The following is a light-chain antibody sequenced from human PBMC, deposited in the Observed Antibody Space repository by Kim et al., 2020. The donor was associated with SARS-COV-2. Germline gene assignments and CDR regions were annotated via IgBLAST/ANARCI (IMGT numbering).Light chain of an antibody. CDR2: GTS. V-gene: IGKV1-5*03. CDR3: QQYDEYPWT. CDR1: QSISHW. J-gene: IGKJ1*01. Sequence: SASGGDRVTISCRASQSISHWLAWYKQTSGKAPKVIIYGTSDLESGVPSRFSGSGSGTQFTLTNTSLQRDDFAIYYCQQYDEYPWTFGQGTKVEIK.